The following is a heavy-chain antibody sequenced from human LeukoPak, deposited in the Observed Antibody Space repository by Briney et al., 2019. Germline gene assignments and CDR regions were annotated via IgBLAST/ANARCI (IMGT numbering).Heavy chain of an antibody. CDR1: GGSISSGSYY. CDR2: IYTSGST. CDR3: ARDGYDSGFRSN. D-gene: IGHD3-10*01. J-gene: IGHJ4*02. Sequence: SQTLSLTCTVSGGSISSGSYYWSWIRQPAGKGLEWIGRIYTSGSTNYNPSLRSRVTISVDTSKNQFSLKLSSVTAADTAVYYCARDGYDSGFRSNWGQGTLVTVSS. V-gene: IGHV4-61*02.